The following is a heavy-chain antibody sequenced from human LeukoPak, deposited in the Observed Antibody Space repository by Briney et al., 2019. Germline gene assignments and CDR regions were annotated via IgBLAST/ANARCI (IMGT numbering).Heavy chain of an antibody. CDR1: GGTFSSYA. CDR2: IIPILGIA. CDR3: ATDPARRVRGVIMPNFDY. J-gene: IGHJ4*02. Sequence: SVKVSCKAFGGTFSSYAISWVRQAPGQGLEWMGRIIPILGIANYAQKFQGRVTITADKSTSTACMELSSLRSEDTAVYYCATDPARRVRGVIMPNFDYWGQGTLVTVSS. V-gene: IGHV1-69*04. D-gene: IGHD3-10*01.